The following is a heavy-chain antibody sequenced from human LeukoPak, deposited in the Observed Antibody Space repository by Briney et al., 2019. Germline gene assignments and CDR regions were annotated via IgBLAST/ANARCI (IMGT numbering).Heavy chain of an antibody. CDR2: ISNSGGNT. D-gene: IGHD2-2*01. J-gene: IGHJ4*02. CDR3: ATDVPAVTIFGY. Sequence: GGSLRLSCAASGFTFSSYAMSWVRQAPGKGLEWVSAISNSGGNTYYADSVKGRFTISRDNAKNTLYLQMNSLRAEDTAVYYCATDVPAVTIFGYWGQGTLVTVSS. V-gene: IGHV3-23*01. CDR1: GFTFSSYA.